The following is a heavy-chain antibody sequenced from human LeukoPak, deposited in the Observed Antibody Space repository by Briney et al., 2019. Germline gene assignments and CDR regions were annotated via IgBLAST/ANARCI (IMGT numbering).Heavy chain of an antibody. CDR2: IYSGGKT. CDR3: ARGVVMTVSNWYFDL. J-gene: IGHJ2*01. Sequence: GGSLRLSCAASGFTVSSNYMSWVRQAPGKGLEWVSVIYSGGKTFYADSVKGRFTISRDNSKSSLYLQMNSLRVEDTAVYYCARGVVMTVSNWYFDLWGRGTLVTVSS. V-gene: IGHV3-53*01. D-gene: IGHD2-21*02. CDR1: GFTVSSNY.